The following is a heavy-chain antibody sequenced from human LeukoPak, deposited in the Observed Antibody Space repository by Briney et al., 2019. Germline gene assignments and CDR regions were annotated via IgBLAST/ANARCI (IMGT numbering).Heavy chain of an antibody. V-gene: IGHV1-18*01. J-gene: IGHJ4*02. CDR2: ISAYSGNT. CDR3: ARDYGGYYDSSGYPPPGY. D-gene: IGHD3-22*01. CDR1: GYTFTSYG. Sequence: VASVKVSCKASGYTFTSYGISWVRQAPGQGLEWMGWISAYSGNTNYAQKLQGRVTMTTDTSTSTAYMELRSLRSDDTAVYYCARDYGGYYDSSGYPPPGYWGQGTLVTVSS.